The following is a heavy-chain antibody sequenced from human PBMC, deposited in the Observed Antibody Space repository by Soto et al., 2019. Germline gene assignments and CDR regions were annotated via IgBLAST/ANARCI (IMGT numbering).Heavy chain of an antibody. J-gene: IGHJ6*02. CDR1: GYTFTSYV. D-gene: IGHD1-26*01. CDR2: SSAYNGNT. Sequence: QVQLVQSGAEVKKPGASVKVSCKASGYTFTSYVISWVRQAPGHGLEGMGWSSAYNGNTNYAQKLQGRVTMTTDRSTSTAYMELRSLRSDDTAVYYCARSGGATFVSYYYGMDVWGQGTTVTVSS. CDR3: ARSGGATFVSYYYGMDV. V-gene: IGHV1-18*01.